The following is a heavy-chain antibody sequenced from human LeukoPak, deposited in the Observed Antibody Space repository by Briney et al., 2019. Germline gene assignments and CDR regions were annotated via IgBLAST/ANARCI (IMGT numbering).Heavy chain of an antibody. CDR2: IYYSGST. J-gene: IGHJ5*02. D-gene: IGHD4-17*01. Sequence: PSETLSLTCTVSGGSISSGDYYWSWIRQPPGKGLEWIGYIYYSGSTYYNPSLKSRVTISVDTSKNQFSLKLSSVTAADTAVYYCARDIAVTTGYWFDPSGQGTLVTVSS. V-gene: IGHV4-30-4*01. CDR1: GGSISSGDYY. CDR3: ARDIAVTTGYWFDP.